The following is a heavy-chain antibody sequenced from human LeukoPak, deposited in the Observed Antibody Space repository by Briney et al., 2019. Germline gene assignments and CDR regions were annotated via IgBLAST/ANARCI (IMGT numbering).Heavy chain of an antibody. Sequence: ASVKVSCKTSGYTFTNYPIIWVQQAPGQGLECMGWINTNTGNPTFVQGFTGRFVFSLDTSVSAAYLQISSLKAEDTAVYYCARGGYSRGQGSPFDYWGQGTLVTVSS. CDR3: ARGGYSRGQGSPFDY. V-gene: IGHV7-4-1*02. D-gene: IGHD6-19*01. CDR1: GYTFTNYP. J-gene: IGHJ4*02. CDR2: INTNTGNP.